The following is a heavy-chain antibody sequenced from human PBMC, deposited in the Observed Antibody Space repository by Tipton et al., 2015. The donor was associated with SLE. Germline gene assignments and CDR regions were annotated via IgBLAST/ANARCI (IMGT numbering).Heavy chain of an antibody. J-gene: IGHJ4*02. V-gene: IGHV4-39*07. CDR2: IYYSGST. CDR1: GGSISSSSYY. CDR3: ARFMISVGFDY. D-gene: IGHD3-16*01. Sequence: TLSLTCTVSGGSISSSSYYWGWIRQPPGKGLEWIGSIYYSGSTYYNPSLKSRVTISVDTSKNQFSLKLSSVTAADTAVYYCARFMISVGFDYWGQGTLVTVSP.